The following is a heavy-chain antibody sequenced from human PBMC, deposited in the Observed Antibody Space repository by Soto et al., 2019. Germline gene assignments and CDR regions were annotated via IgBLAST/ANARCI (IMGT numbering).Heavy chain of an antibody. Sequence: QVQLVQSWAEVKKPGASVKVSCKASGYTFTSYDINWVRQATGQGLEWMGWMNPNSGNTGYAQKFQGRVTMTRNTSLRTAYMELSSLRSKDKYMYYCARERSGSSDYWGQGTLVTVSS. J-gene: IGHJ4*02. V-gene: IGHV1-8*01. D-gene: IGHD1-26*01. CDR2: MNPNSGNT. CDR3: ARERSGSSDY. CDR1: GYTFTSYD.